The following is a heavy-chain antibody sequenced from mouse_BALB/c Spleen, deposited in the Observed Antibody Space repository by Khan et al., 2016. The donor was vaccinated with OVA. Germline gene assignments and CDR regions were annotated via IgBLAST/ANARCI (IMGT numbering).Heavy chain of an antibody. Sequence: QVTLKESGPGILQPSQTLSLTCSFSGFSLSSSGMGVSWIRQPSGKGLEWLAHIYWDDDKRYNPSLKSRLTVSKDTSRNQVFLKITNVDTADTATYYSARSRWLHSYAMDYWGQGTSVTVSS. V-gene: IGHV8-12*01. CDR3: ARSRWLHSYAMDY. CDR1: GFSLSSSGMG. D-gene: IGHD2-3*01. CDR2: IYWDDDK. J-gene: IGHJ4*01.